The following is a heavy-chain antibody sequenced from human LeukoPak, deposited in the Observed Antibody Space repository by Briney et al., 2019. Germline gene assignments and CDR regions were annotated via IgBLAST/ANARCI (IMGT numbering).Heavy chain of an antibody. V-gene: IGHV4-59*01. CDR2: IYYSGST. D-gene: IGHD6-13*01. Sequence: PSETLSLTCTVSGGSISSYYWNWIRQPPGKGLEWIGYIYYSGSTNYNPSLKSRVTISVDTSKNQFSLRLNSVTAADTAVYYCARGSIAAAEGSHWFDPWGQGTLVTVSS. CDR3: ARGSIAAAEGSHWFDP. J-gene: IGHJ5*02. CDR1: GGSISSYY.